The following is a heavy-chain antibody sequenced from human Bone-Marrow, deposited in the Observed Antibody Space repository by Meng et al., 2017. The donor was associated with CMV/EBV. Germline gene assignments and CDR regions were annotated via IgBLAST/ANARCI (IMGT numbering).Heavy chain of an antibody. CDR2: INPNSGGT. V-gene: IGHV1-2*02. J-gene: IGHJ4*02. CDR3: ARAPWAATVAGKRYYFDY. Sequence: GRLGRAGPRGKNPGASLKVPCKASGYTFTGYYMHWVRPAPGQGLEWMGWINPNSGGTNYAQKFQGRVTMTRDTSISTAYMELSRLRSDDTAVYYCARAPWAATVAGKRYYFDYWGQGTLVTVSS. CDR1: GYTFTGYY. D-gene: IGHD6-19*01.